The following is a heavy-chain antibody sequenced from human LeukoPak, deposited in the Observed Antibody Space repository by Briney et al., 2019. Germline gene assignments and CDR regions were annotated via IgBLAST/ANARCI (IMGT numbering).Heavy chain of an antibody. CDR1: GYTFTSNY. J-gene: IGHJ4*02. V-gene: IGHV1-46*01. CDR3: ARDQEGFDY. Sequence: ASVKVSCKASGYTFTSNYIHWVRQAPGQGLEWMGMIYPRDGSTSYAQKFQGRVTVTGDMSTSTVHMELSGLRSEDTAVYYCARDQEGFDYWGQGTLVTVSS. CDR2: IYPRDGST.